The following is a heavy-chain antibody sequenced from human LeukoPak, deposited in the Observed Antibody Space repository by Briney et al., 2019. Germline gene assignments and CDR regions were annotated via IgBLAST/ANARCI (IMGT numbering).Heavy chain of an antibody. CDR3: TTFYGDYYYYYGMDV. D-gene: IGHD4-17*01. J-gene: IGHJ6*02. Sequence: GGSLRLSCAASGFTFSSYGMHWVRQAPGKGLEWVAVIWYDGSNKYYADSVKGRFTISRDNSKNTLYLQMNSLKTEDTAVYYCTTFYGDYYYYYGMDVWGQGTTVTVSS. V-gene: IGHV3-33*01. CDR2: IWYDGSNK. CDR1: GFTFSSYG.